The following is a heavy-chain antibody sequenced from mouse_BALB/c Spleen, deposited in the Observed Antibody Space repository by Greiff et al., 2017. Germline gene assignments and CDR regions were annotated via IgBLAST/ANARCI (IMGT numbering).Heavy chain of an antibody. CDR1: GYTFTSYW. CDR2: IDPSDSYT. J-gene: IGHJ2*01. V-gene: IGHV1-69*02. Sequence: QVQLQQPGAELVKPGASVKLSCKASGYTFTSYWMHWVKQRPGQGLEWIGEIDPSDSYTNYNQKFKGKATLTVDKSSSTAYMQLSSLTSEDSAVYYCARGIYYGNYGFFDYWGQGTTLTVSS. D-gene: IGHD2-1*01. CDR3: ARGIYYGNYGFFDY.